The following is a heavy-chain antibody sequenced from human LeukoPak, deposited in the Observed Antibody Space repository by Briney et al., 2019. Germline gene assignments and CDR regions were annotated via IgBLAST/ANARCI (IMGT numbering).Heavy chain of an antibody. CDR1: GYPISGGYY. V-gene: IGHV4-38-2*02. CDR2: TFQSGST. D-gene: IGHD5-18*01. Sequence: SETLSLTCTVSGYPISGGYYWGWIRQPPEKGLEWIGSTFQSGSTYYNPSLKSRVTISVDTSKNQFSLKLSSVTAADTAVYYCARVAGGYSYRLDYWGQGTLVTVSS. CDR3: ARVAGGYSYRLDY. J-gene: IGHJ4*02.